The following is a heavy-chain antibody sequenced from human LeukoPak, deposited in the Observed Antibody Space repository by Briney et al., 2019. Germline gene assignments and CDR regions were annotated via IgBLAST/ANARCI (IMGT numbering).Heavy chain of an antibody. CDR3: ARDNKELWLGVFDY. V-gene: IGHV1-18*01. CDR2: ISAYNGNT. D-gene: IGHD6-19*01. CDR1: GYTFTSYD. J-gene: IGHJ4*02. Sequence: GASVKVSCKASGYTFTSYDINRVRQATGRGLEWMGWISAYNGNTNYAQKLQGRVTMTTDTSTSAAYMELRSLRSDDTAVYYCARDNKELWLGVFDYWGKGTLVTVSS.